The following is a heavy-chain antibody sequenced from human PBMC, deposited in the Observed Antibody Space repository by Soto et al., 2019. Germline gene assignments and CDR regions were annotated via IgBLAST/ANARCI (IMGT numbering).Heavy chain of an antibody. Sequence: GGSLRLSCAASGFTFSSYAMHWARQAPGKGLEWVAVISYDGRKKDYADSVKGRFTISRDNSNNTVYLQMNGLRAEDAAVYYCARGCSSNDCYTNYYYYYAMDVWGHGTTVTVSS. CDR2: ISYDGRKK. D-gene: IGHD2-2*02. CDR3: ARGCSSNDCYTNYYYYYAMDV. V-gene: IGHV3-30*04. J-gene: IGHJ6*02. CDR1: GFTFSSYA.